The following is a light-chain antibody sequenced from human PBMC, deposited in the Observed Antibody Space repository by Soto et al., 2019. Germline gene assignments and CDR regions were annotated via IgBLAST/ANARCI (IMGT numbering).Light chain of an antibody. CDR3: QQRSNWPIIT. CDR2: DTS. CDR1: QSVSRY. V-gene: IGKV3-11*01. Sequence: ETVLTQSPATLSLSPGERATLSCRSSQSVSRYLAWYQQKPGQAPRLLXSDTSNRANGIPARFSGSGSGTDLTLTISSLEPEDFAVYYCQQRSNWPIITFGQGTRLEIK. J-gene: IGKJ5*01.